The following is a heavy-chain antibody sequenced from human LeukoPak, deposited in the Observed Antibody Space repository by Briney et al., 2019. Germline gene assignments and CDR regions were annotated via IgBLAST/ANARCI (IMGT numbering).Heavy chain of an antibody. V-gene: IGHV3-74*01. CDR3: ARVSIGWYSFDY. J-gene: IGHJ4*02. D-gene: IGHD6-19*01. Sequence: GVPLTLSCAASVLPYSRYQVHWVRQAPGKGVVGVSRINPDGTTTSYADSVKGRFTISRDNAKDTVYLQMNSLRAEDTAVYYCARVSIGWYSFDYWGQGTLVTISS. CDR2: INPDGTTT. CDR1: VLPYSRYQ.